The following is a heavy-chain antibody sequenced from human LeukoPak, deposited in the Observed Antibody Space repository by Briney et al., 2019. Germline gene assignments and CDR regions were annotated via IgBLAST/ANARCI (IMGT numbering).Heavy chain of an antibody. CDR2: IYYSGST. CDR3: ARRRIQLWHFDY. Sequence: SETLSLTCTVSGGSISSSSYYRGWIRQPPGKGLEWIGSIYYSGSTYYNPSLKSRVTISVDTSKNQFSLKLSSVTAADTAVYYCARRRIQLWHFDYWGQGTLVTVSS. CDR1: GGSISSSSYY. V-gene: IGHV4-39*01. D-gene: IGHD5-18*01. J-gene: IGHJ4*02.